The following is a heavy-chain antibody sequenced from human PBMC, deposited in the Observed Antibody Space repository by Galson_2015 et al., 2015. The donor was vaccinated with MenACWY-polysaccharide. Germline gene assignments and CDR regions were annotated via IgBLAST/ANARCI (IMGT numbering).Heavy chain of an antibody. CDR3: ARDAMRCGDLDY. CDR1: GFTFSTYW. Sequence: SLRLSCAASGFTFSTYWMHWVRQAPGKGLEWVADINKDGSEKHYLGSVTGRFIISRDNTDNSVFLQVNSLRAEDTAVYYCARDAMRCGDLDYWGQGTLVTVSS. J-gene: IGHJ4*02. V-gene: IGHV3-7*01. CDR2: INKDGSEK. D-gene: IGHD2-2*01.